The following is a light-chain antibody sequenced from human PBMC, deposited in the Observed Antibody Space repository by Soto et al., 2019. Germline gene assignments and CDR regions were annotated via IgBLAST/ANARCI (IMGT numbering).Light chain of an antibody. CDR3: SSYTTNSTLV. CDR2: DVS. Sequence: QSALTQPASVSGSPGQSITISCTGTSSDVGAYSYVSWYQRHPGKAPKFMIYDVSNRPSGVSNRFSGSKSGNTASLTISGLQAEDEADYYCSSYTTNSTLVFGGGTKLTVL. V-gene: IGLV2-14*01. CDR1: SSDVGAYSY. J-gene: IGLJ2*01.